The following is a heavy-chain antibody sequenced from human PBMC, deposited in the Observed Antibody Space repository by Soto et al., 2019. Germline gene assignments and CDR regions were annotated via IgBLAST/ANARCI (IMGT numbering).Heavy chain of an antibody. J-gene: IGHJ4*02. Sequence: SVKVSCKASGGTFSSYAISWVRQAPGQGLEWMGGIIPIFGTANYAQKFQGRVTITADKSTSTAYMELSSLRSEDTAVYHCARVVENYYGSGSYSPRFDYWGQGTLVTVSS. V-gene: IGHV1-69*06. D-gene: IGHD3-10*01. CDR2: IIPIFGTA. CDR1: GGTFSSYA. CDR3: ARVVENYYGSGSYSPRFDY.